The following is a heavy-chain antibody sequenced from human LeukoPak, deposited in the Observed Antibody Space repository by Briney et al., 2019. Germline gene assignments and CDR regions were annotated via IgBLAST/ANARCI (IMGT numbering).Heavy chain of an antibody. CDR1: GFTFSEYY. CDR3: ARDDHGYDY. CDR2: ISSTGSTK. Sequence: GGSLRLSCGASGFTFSEYYMNWIRQAPGKGLEWVSYISSTGSTKYYADSVKGRFTISRDNAKNSLYLQMNSPRVEDTAVYYCARDDHGYDYWGQGTLVTVSS. V-gene: IGHV3-11*04. J-gene: IGHJ4*02. D-gene: IGHD5-24*01.